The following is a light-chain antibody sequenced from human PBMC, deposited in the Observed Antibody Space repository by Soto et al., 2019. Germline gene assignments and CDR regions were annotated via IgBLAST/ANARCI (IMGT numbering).Light chain of an antibody. Sequence: VRGTQSPSSFFPSSGDRVTSTXRASDGSTTYLSWYQQKPGXAPKXXXDDXSTLQGGGPSRLSGSGSGTDFTLTISCLQSDCCARYYCQHYSMHTRTFAQGTRLAIK. J-gene: IGKJ5*01. CDR3: QHYSMHTRT. CDR2: DXS. CDR1: DGSTTY. V-gene: IGKV1-8*01.